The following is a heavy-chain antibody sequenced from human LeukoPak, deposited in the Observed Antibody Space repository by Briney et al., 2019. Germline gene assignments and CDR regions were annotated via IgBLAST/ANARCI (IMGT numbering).Heavy chain of an antibody. V-gene: IGHV3-7*01. Sequence: GGSLRLSCAASGFTFSNYWMNWVRQAPGKGLEWVANIYLDGSRAYYVDSVKGRFTLSKDNAKNSLYLQMNSLRGEDTAVYYCTRGFYYGLDVWGNGTTVTVSS. CDR2: IYLDGSRA. CDR1: GFTFSNYW. CDR3: TRGFYYGLDV. J-gene: IGHJ6*04.